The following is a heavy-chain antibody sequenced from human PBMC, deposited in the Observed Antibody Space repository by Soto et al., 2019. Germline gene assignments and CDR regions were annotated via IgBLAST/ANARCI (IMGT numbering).Heavy chain of an antibody. CDR3: ARDSPPVDY. Sequence: QVQLVQSGAEVKKPGASVKVSCKASGYTFTSYGISWVRQAPGQGLEWMGWISAYNGKTNYAQKLQGRGTMTTDTSTRTAYRELRSLRTDDTAVYDWARDSPPVDYWGQGTLVTVSS. V-gene: IGHV1-18*01. CDR2: ISAYNGKT. CDR1: GYTFTSYG. J-gene: IGHJ4*02.